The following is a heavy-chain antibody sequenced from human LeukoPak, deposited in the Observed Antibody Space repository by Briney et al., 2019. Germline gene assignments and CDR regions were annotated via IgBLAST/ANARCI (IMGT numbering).Heavy chain of an antibody. CDR3: ARGLIHYYDSSGYYPRAFDM. Sequence: GGSLRLSCAASGFTFSSYSMNWVRQAPGKGLEWVSSISSISSYIYYADSVKGRFTISRDNAKTSLYLQMNSLRAEDTAVYYCARGLIHYYDSSGYYPRAFDMWGPGTMVTVSS. V-gene: IGHV3-21*01. J-gene: IGHJ3*02. CDR1: GFTFSSYS. D-gene: IGHD3-22*01. CDR2: ISSISSYI.